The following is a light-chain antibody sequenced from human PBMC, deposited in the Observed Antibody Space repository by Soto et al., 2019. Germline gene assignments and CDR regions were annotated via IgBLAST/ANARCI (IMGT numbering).Light chain of an antibody. CDR1: SGHSNYA. CDR3: PTWGSGIVV. J-gene: IGLJ2*01. V-gene: IGLV4-69*01. CDR2: LNSDGSH. Sequence: QLVLTQSPSASASLGASVKLTCTLSSGHSNYAIAWHQQQSEKGPRYLMNLNSDGSHSKGDGIPDRFSGSSSGAERYLTISSLQSEDEADYYCPTWGSGIVVFGGGTKLTVL.